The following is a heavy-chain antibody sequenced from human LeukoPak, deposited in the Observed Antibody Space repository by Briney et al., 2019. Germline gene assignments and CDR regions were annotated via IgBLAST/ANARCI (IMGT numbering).Heavy chain of an antibody. CDR3: ATQLVG. J-gene: IGHJ4*02. Sequence: GGSLRLSCAASGSTFSSYSMNWVRQAPGKGLEWVSYISSSSSTIYYADSVKGRFTISRDNAKNSLYLQMNSLRAEDTAVYYCATQLVGGGQGTLVTVSS. CDR2: ISSSSSTI. CDR1: GSTFSSYS. D-gene: IGHD6-13*01. V-gene: IGHV3-48*04.